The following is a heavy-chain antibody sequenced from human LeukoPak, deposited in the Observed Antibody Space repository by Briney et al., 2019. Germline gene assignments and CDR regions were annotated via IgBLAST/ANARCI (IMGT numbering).Heavy chain of an antibody. CDR1: GGSISSSSYY. J-gene: IGHJ4*02. V-gene: IGHV4-39*07. CDR2: INHSGST. Sequence: PSETLSLTCTVSGGSISSSSYYWSWIRQPPGKGLEWIGEINHSGSTNYNPSLKSRVTISVDTSKNQFSLKLSSVTAADTAVYYCARGRGRRLDYWGQGTLVTVSS. D-gene: IGHD3-10*01. CDR3: ARGRGRRLDY.